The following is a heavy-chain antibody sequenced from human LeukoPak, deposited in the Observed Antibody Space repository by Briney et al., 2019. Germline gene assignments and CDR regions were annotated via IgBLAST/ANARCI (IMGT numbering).Heavy chain of an antibody. CDR1: GGSISSGGYY. D-gene: IGHD6-6*01. Sequence: PSQTLSLTCTVSGGSISSGGYYWSWIRQPPGKGLEWIGYIYHSGSTYYNPSLKSRVTISVDRSKNQFSLKLSSVTAADTAVYYCARVHIPARSVIWGQGTMVTVSS. V-gene: IGHV4-30-2*01. CDR3: ARVHIPARSVI. CDR2: IYHSGST. J-gene: IGHJ3*02.